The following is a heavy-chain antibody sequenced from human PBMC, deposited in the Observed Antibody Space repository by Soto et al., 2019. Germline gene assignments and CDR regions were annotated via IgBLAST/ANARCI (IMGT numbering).Heavy chain of an antibody. Sequence: SVKVSCKASGYSFTDYHIHWVRQAPGQGLEWLGRINPKSGGTSTAQKFQGWVTMTTDTSISTASMELTRLTSDDTAIYYCARKAYGDYGNDYYGMDVWGQGTTVTVSS. V-gene: IGHV1-2*04. CDR1: GYSFTDYH. D-gene: IGHD4-17*01. CDR3: ARKAYGDYGNDYYGMDV. J-gene: IGHJ6*02. CDR2: INPKSGGT.